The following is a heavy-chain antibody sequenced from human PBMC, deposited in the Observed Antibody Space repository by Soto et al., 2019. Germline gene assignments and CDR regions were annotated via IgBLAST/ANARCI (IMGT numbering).Heavy chain of an antibody. CDR2: IIPIFGTA. V-gene: IGHV1-69*01. CDR3: ASWGRTVVTPYWYFDL. D-gene: IGHD3-16*01. Sequence: QVQLVQSGAEVKKPGSSVKVSCKASGGTFSSYAISWVRQAPGQGLEWMGGIIPIFGTANYAQKFQGRVTITADESTSTAYMELSSLRSEDTAVYYCASWGRTVVTPYWYFDLWGRGSLVTVSS. CDR1: GGTFSSYA. J-gene: IGHJ2*01.